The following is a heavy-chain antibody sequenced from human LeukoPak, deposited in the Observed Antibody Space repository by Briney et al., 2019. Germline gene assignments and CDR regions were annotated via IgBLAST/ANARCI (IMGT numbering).Heavy chain of an antibody. J-gene: IGHJ6*03. CDR2: IRYDGSNK. CDR3: AKAGYSSSWARYYYYYYMDV. CDR1: GFTFSSYS. Sequence: GGSLRLSCAASGFTFSSYSMNWVRQAPGKGLEWVAFIRYDGSNKYYADSVKGRFTISRDNSKNTLYLQMNSLRAEDTAVYYCAKAGYSSSWARYYYYYYMDVWGKGTTVTISS. V-gene: IGHV3-30*02. D-gene: IGHD6-13*01.